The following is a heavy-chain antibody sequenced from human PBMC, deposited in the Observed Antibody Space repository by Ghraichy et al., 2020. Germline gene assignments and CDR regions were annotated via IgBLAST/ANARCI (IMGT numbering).Heavy chain of an antibody. J-gene: IGHJ1*01. CDR2: IIPIFGTA. V-gene: IGHV1-69*06. CDR1: GGTFSSYP. Sequence: SVKVSCKASGGTFSSYPISWVRQAPGQGLEWMGGIIPIFGTAIYAQKFQGRVTITADKSTITAYMALSSLRSEDTAVYFWACARDRSGDYGAEYFQHWGQGTLVTVSS. D-gene: IGHD4-17*01. CDR3: ACARDRSGDYGAEYFQH.